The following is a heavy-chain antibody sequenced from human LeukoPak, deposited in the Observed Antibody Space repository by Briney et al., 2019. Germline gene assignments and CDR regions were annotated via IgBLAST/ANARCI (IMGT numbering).Heavy chain of an antibody. V-gene: IGHV3-15*01. CDR3: TAGTGRSDFDY. Sequence: KTGGSLRLSCRTSGITFNNAWMSWVRQAPGKGREGVGRIKFKIDGETTDYAAPVKGRFTVSSDDSKDTLYLQMNSLKTEDTAVYYCTAGTGRSDFDYWGQGTLVTVSS. CDR1: GITFNNAW. D-gene: IGHD1-1*01. J-gene: IGHJ4*02. CDR2: IKFKIDGETT.